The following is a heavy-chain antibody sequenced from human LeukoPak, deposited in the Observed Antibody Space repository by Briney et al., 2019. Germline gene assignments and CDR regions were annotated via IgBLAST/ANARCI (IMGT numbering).Heavy chain of an antibody. CDR2: IYYSGST. Sequence: SETLSLTCTVSGGSISSYYWSWLRQPPGKGLEWIGYIYYSGSTNYNPSLKSRVTISVDTSKNQFSLKLSSVTAADTAVYYCARVRVGWFDPWGQGTLVTASS. D-gene: IGHD2-21*01. CDR1: GGSISSYY. J-gene: IGHJ5*02. CDR3: ARVRVGWFDP. V-gene: IGHV4-59*01.